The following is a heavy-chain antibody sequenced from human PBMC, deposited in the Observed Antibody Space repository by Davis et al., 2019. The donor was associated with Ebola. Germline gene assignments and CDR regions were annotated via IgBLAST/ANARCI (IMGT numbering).Heavy chain of an antibody. CDR1: GGTFSSYA. Sequence: AASVKVSCKASGGTFSSYAISWVRQAPGQGLEWMGGIIPIFGTANYAQKFQGRVTITADESTSTAYMELSRLRSDDTAVYYCARDLPTSVLIAVAGNLFDYWGQGTLVTVSS. CDR3: ARDLPTSVLIAVAGNLFDY. D-gene: IGHD6-19*01. V-gene: IGHV1-69*13. J-gene: IGHJ4*02. CDR2: IIPIFGTA.